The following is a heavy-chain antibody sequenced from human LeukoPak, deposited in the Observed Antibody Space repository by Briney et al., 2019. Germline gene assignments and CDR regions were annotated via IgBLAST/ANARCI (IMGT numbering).Heavy chain of an antibody. CDR3: ARVEVITMINRSRGAFDI. J-gene: IGHJ3*02. V-gene: IGHV4-61*02. CDR1: AGSISSSSYY. D-gene: IGHD3-22*01. CDR2: IYTSGST. Sequence: SETLSLTCTVSAGSISSSSYYWSWIRQPAGKGLEWIGRIYTSGSTNYNPSLKSRVTMSVDTSKNQFSLKLSSVTAADTAVYYCARVEVITMINRSRGAFDIWGQGTMVTVSS.